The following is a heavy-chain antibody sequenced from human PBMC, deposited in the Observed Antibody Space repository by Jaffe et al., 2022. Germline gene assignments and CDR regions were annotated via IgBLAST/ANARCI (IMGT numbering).Heavy chain of an antibody. D-gene: IGHD3-16*02. J-gene: IGHJ4*02. CDR1: GFTFSNAW. V-gene: IGHV3-15*01. Sequence: EVQLVESGGGLVKPGGSLRLSCAASGFTFSNAWMSWVRQAPGKGLEWVGRIKSKTDGGTTDYAAPVKGRFTISRDDSKNTLYLQMNSLKTEDTAVYYCTTPPTPRYMITFGGVIATKGVWGQGTLVTVSS. CDR2: IKSKTDGGTT. CDR3: TTPPTPRYMITFGGVIATKGV.